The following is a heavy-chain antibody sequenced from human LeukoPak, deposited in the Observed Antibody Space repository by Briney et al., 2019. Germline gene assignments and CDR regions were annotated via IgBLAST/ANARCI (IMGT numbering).Heavy chain of an antibody. CDR2: INHSGST. CDR3: ARASIAAAGPTFDY. V-gene: IGHV4-34*01. J-gene: IGHJ4*02. CDR1: GGSFSGYY. Sequence: PSETLSLTCAVYGGSFSGYYWSWIRQLPGKGLEWIGEINHSGSTNYNPSLKSRVTISVDTSKNQFSLKLSSVTAADTAVYYCARASIAAAGPTFDYWGQGTLVTVSS. D-gene: IGHD6-13*01.